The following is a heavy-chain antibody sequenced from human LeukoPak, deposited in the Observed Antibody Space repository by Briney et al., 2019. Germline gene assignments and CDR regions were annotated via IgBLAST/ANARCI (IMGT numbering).Heavy chain of an antibody. D-gene: IGHD6-6*01. J-gene: IGHJ4*02. CDR1: GFTFRTYG. CDR3: ARDGSSSSSPHFDY. V-gene: IGHV3-NL1*01. Sequence: GGSLRLSCAASGFTFRTYGLHWVRQAPGKGLEWVAGIVGSGGSTYYADSVKGRFTISRDNSKNSLYLQMNSLRAEDTAVYYCARDGSSSSSPHFDYWGQGTLVTVSS. CDR2: IVGSGGST.